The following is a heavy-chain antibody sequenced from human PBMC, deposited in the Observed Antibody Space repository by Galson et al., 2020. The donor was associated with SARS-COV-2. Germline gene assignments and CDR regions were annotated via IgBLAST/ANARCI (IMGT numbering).Heavy chain of an antibody. CDR2: ISSSGSTI. J-gene: IGHJ6*02. CDR1: GFTFSSYE. CDR3: ARDSTPPSGYFDWLVEHYGMDV. Sequence: GESLKISCAASGFTFSSYEMNWVRQAPGKGLEWVSYISSSGSTIYYADSVKGRFTISRDNAKNSLYLQMNSLRAEDTAVYYCARDSTPPSGYFDWLVEHYGMDVWGQGTTVTVSS. D-gene: IGHD3-9*01. V-gene: IGHV3-48*03.